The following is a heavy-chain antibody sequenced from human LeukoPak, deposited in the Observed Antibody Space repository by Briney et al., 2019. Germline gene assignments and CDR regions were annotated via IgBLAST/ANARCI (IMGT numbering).Heavy chain of an antibody. CDR1: GFTFSSYA. CDR3: ARNTHDYGDYFDY. D-gene: IGHD4-17*01. Sequence: GGSLRLSCAASGFTFSSYAMHWVRQAPGKGLEWVVVISYDGSNKYYADSVKGRFAISRDNSKNTLYLQMNSLRAEDTAVYYCARNTHDYGDYFDYWGQGTLVTVSS. CDR2: ISYDGSNK. V-gene: IGHV3-30*09. J-gene: IGHJ4*02.